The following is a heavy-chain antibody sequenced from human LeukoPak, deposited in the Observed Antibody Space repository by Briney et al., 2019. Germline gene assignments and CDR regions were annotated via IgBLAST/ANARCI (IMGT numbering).Heavy chain of an antibody. CDR1: GFTFSSYV. CDR3: AGRAVDFWSDSGYWA. CDR2: INHSGST. V-gene: IGHV4-34*08. D-gene: IGHD3-3*01. J-gene: IGHJ5*02. Sequence: GSLRLSCAASGFTFSSYVMSWVRQAPGKGLEWIGEINHSGSTDYNSSLKSRVTISVDTSKNQFSLRLGSVTAADTAVYYCAGRAVDFWSDSGYWAWGQGTPVTVSS.